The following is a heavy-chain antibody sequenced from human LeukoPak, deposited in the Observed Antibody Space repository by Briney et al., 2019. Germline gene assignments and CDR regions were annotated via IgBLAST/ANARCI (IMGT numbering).Heavy chain of an antibody. CDR3: ARSIAARLTRVVVAATLYDY. D-gene: IGHD2-15*01. CDR2: IYYSGST. Sequence: SETLSLICTVSGGSISSYYWSWIRQPPGKGLEWIGYIYYSGSTNYNPSLKSRVTISVDTSKNQFSLKLSSVTAADTAVYYCARSIAARLTRVVVAATLYDYWGQGTLVTVSS. J-gene: IGHJ4*02. V-gene: IGHV4-59*01. CDR1: GGSISSYY.